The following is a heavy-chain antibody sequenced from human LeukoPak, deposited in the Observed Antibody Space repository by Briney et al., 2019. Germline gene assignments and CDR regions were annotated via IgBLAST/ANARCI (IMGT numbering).Heavy chain of an antibody. V-gene: IGHV3-21*01. J-gene: IGHJ4*02. CDR3: AREVVRGVIIQDYFDY. CDR2: ISSSSSYI. D-gene: IGHD3-10*01. CDR1: GFTFSSYS. Sequence: PGRSLRLSCAASGFTFSSYSMNWVRQAPGKGLEWVSSISSSSSYIYYADSVKGRFTISRDNAKNSLYLQMNSLRAEDTAVYYCAREVVRGVIIQDYFDYWGQGTLVTVSS.